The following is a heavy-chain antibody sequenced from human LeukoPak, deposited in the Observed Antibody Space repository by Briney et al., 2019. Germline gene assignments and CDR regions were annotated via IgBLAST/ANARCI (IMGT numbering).Heavy chain of an antibody. Sequence: GGSLRLSCAASGFTLSTYGMHWVRQAPGKGLEWVAFIWHDGSYKYYADSVKGRFTISRDNSKNTLFLQMNSLRAEDTAAYYCARDSGCSGGSCYHVGSDAFDIWGQGTMVTVSS. D-gene: IGHD2-15*01. J-gene: IGHJ3*02. V-gene: IGHV3-33*01. CDR3: ARDSGCSGGSCYHVGSDAFDI. CDR1: GFTLSTYG. CDR2: IWHDGSYK.